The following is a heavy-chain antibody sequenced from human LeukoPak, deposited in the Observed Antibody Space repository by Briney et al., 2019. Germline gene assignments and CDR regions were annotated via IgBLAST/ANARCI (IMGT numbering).Heavy chain of an antibody. CDR3: AKGRALEVVAAFNY. CDR1: GFTFSSYA. J-gene: IGHJ4*02. D-gene: IGHD2-15*01. V-gene: IGHV3-23*01. Sequence: GGSLRLSCAASGFTFSSYALGWVRQAPGKGLEWVSAISASGANTYYADSVKGRFTISRDYSKNTLYLQMNSLRAGDTAVYYCAKGRALEVVAAFNYWGQGTVVTVSS. CDR2: ISASGANT.